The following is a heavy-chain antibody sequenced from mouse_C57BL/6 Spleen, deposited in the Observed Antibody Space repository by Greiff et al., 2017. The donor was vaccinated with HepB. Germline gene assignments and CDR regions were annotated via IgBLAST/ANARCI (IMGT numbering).Heavy chain of an antibody. V-gene: IGHV1-80*01. Sequence: VKLQESGAELVKPGASVKISCKASGSAFSSYWMNWVKQRPGKGLEWIGQIYPGDGDTNYNGKFKGKATLTADKSSSTAYMQLSSLTSEDSAVYCCARVKAYYSNPAWFAYWGQGTLVTVSA. CDR2: IYPGDGDT. CDR3: ARVKAYYSNPAWFAY. J-gene: IGHJ3*01. CDR1: GSAFSSYW. D-gene: IGHD2-5*01.